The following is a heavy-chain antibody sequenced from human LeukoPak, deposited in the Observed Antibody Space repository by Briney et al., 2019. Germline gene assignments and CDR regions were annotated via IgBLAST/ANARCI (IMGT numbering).Heavy chain of an antibody. CDR2: ISPSGDIT. V-gene: IGHV3-23*01. Sequence: PGGSLRLSCAASGFTFSNHGMNWVRQAPGRGLEWVSGISPSGDITYYADSVKGRFTISRDNSKNTLYLQMNSLRAEDTAVYYCARDRTGYFEMGQVDYWGQGTLVTVSS. CDR3: ARDRTGYFEMGQVDY. D-gene: IGHD3/OR15-3a*01. J-gene: IGHJ4*02. CDR1: GFTFSNHG.